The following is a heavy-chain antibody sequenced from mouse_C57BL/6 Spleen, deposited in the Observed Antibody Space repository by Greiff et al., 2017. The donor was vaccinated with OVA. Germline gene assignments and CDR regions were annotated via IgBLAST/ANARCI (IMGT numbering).Heavy chain of an antibody. CDR1: GFSLTSYG. CDR2: IWSGGGT. V-gene: IGHV2-2*01. J-gene: IGHJ1*03. Sequence: QVQLQQSGPGLVQPSQSLSITCTVSGFSLTSYGVHWVRQSPGKGLEWLGVIWSGGGTDYNAAFISRLSISKDNSKSQVFFKMNSLQADDTAIYYCARRVGYFDVWGTGTTVTVSS. CDR3: ARRVGYFDV.